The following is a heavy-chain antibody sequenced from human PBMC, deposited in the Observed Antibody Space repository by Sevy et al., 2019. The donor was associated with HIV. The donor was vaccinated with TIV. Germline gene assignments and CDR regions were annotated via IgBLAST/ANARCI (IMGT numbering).Heavy chain of an antibody. Sequence: QLGGPLRLSCAASGFTFNNYAMSWVRQPPGKGLEWVSGLIENGVDTYYSDSVRGRFTISRDNSKNTLYLQMNSLRAEDTAIYYCVKDYMFAADWAPDSWGQRTLVTVSS. J-gene: IGHJ4*02. V-gene: IGHV3-23*01. CDR2: LIENGVDT. CDR3: VKDYMFAADWAPDS. CDR1: GFTFNNYA. D-gene: IGHD3-10*02.